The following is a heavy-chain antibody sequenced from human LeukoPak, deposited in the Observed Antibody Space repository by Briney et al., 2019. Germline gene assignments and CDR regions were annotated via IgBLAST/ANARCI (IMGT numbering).Heavy chain of an antibody. J-gene: IGHJ6*02. V-gene: IGHV3-53*01. Sequence: GGSLRLSCAASGFTVSSNYMSWVRQAPGKGLEWVSVIYSGGSTYCADSVKGRFTISRDNSKNTLYLQMNSLRAEDTAVYYCARAKSTYYYDSSGYGGMDVWGQGTTVTVSS. D-gene: IGHD3-22*01. CDR3: ARAKSTYYYDSSGYGGMDV. CDR2: IYSGGST. CDR1: GFTVSSNY.